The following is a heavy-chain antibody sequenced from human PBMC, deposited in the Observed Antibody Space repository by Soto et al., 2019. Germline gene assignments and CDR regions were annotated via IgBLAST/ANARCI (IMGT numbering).Heavy chain of an antibody. Sequence: SETLSLTCTVSGGSIGSYYWSWVRQPPGKGLEWIGYIYYSGNTNYNPSLKSRVTISIDTSKNQFSLSLRSVTAADTAVYYCARALFHSIGGPLWGQGTLVTVSS. CDR3: ARALFHSIGGPL. CDR1: GGSIGSYY. J-gene: IGHJ4*02. CDR2: IYYSGNT. V-gene: IGHV4-59*01. D-gene: IGHD3-22*01.